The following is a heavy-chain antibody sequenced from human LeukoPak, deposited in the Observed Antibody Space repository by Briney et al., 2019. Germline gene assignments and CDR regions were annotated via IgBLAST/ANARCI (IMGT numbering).Heavy chain of an antibody. V-gene: IGHV3-23*01. CDR2: ISGSGGST. Sequence: GGSLLLSCAASGFTFSSYAMSGVRQAPGKGLEWVSAISGSGGSTYYADSVKGRFTISRDNSKNTLYLQMNSLRADDTAVYYCAKDLYMVRGGHYWGQGTLVTVSS. D-gene: IGHD3-10*01. CDR3: AKDLYMVRGGHY. J-gene: IGHJ4*02. CDR1: GFTFSSYA.